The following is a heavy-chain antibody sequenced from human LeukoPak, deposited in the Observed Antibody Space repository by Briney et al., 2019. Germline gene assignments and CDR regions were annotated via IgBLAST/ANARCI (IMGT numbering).Heavy chain of an antibody. D-gene: IGHD3-10*01. V-gene: IGHV4-59*02. J-gene: IGHJ6*03. CDR3: ARDWGVATRFGQYYYYMDV. CDR1: GGSVSDYY. CDR2: IYHTGGT. Sequence: SETLSLTCTISGGSVSDYYWSWIRQSPGKGLEWIGYIYHTGGTNYNPSLKSRVIISVDTSKNQFSLKLSSVTAADTAVYYCARDWGVATRFGQYYYYMDVWGNGTTVTVSS.